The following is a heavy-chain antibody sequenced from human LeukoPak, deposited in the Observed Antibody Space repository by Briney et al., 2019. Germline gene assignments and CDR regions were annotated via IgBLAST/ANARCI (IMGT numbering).Heavy chain of an antibody. CDR2: IYYSGST. J-gene: IGHJ4*02. Sequence: SETLSLTCTVSGGSISSYYWSWIRQPPGKGLEWIGYIYYSGSTNYNPSLKSRVTISVDTSKNQFSLKLSSVTAADTAVYYCARGALEPGFDYWGQGTLVTVSS. V-gene: IGHV4-59*01. D-gene: IGHD1-1*01. CDR1: GGSISSYY. CDR3: ARGALEPGFDY.